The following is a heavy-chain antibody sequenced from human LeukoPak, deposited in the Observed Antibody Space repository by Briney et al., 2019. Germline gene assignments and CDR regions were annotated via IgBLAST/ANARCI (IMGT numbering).Heavy chain of an antibody. CDR3: ARDVVATNSGFNWFDP. CDR1: GFTFSSYE. V-gene: IGHV3-48*03. D-gene: IGHD5-12*01. J-gene: IGHJ5*02. Sequence: AGGSLRLSRAASGFTFSSYEMNWVRQAPGKGLEWVPYISSSGSTIYYADSVKGRSTISRDNAKNSLYLQMNSLRAEDTAVYYCARDVVATNSGFNWFDPWGQGTLVTVSS. CDR2: ISSSGSTI.